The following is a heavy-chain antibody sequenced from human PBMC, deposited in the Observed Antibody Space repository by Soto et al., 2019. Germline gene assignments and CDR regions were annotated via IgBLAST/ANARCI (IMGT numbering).Heavy chain of an antibody. Sequence: SVKVSCKASGYTFTSYDINWVRQATGQGLEWMGGIIPIFGTANYAQKFQGRVTITADESTSTAYMELSSLRSEDTAVYYCARGVQLWLLDYWGQGTLVTAPQ. V-gene: IGHV1-69*13. CDR3: ARGVQLWLLDY. CDR2: IIPIFGTA. D-gene: IGHD5-18*01. CDR1: GYTFTSYD. J-gene: IGHJ4*02.